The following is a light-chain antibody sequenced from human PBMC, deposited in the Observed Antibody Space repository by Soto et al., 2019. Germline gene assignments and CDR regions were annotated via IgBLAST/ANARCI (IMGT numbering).Light chain of an antibody. CDR2: SND. CDR1: SSNIGSHA. CDR3: ATWDDSPSGVV. J-gene: IGLJ3*02. V-gene: IGLV1-44*01. Sequence: QSVLTQPPSASGTPGQRVSISCSGRSSNIGSHAVDWYQQLPGTAPKLLIYSNDQRPSGVPDRFSGSKSGTAASLAFSGLQSEDEGDYFCATWDDSPSGVVFGGGTKLTVL.